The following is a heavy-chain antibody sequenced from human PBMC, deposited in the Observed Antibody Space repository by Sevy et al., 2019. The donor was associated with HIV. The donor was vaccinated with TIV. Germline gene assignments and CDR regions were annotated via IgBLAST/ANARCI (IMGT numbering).Heavy chain of an antibody. CDR2: IRSKAYGDTR. Sequence: GGSLRLSCRASGFKLGDYVMNWFRQAPGKGLDWVGFIRSKAYGDTREYATSVKGRVTISREDSKGIAYLQMNRLKTEDTARYYCTRAMYYHDSGSYYGMDVWGQGTTVTVSS. CDR3: TRAMYYHDSGSYYGMDV. D-gene: IGHD3-10*01. V-gene: IGHV3-49*03. CDR1: GFKLGDYV. J-gene: IGHJ6*02.